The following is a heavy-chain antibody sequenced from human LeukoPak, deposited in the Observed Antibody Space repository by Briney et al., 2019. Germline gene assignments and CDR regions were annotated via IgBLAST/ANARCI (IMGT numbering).Heavy chain of an antibody. CDR2: IYTSGST. Sequence: SQTLSLTCTVSGGSISSGSYYWSWIRQPAGKGLEWIGCIYTSGSTNYHPSLKSRVTISVDTSKNQFSLKLSSVTAADTAVYYCARIYGSGIDWGQGTLVTVSS. CDR3: ARIYGSGID. J-gene: IGHJ4*02. V-gene: IGHV4-61*02. CDR1: GGSISSGSYY. D-gene: IGHD3-10*01.